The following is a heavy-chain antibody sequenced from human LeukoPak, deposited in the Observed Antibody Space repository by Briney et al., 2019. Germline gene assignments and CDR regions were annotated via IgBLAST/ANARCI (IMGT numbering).Heavy chain of an antibody. V-gene: IGHV3-74*01. J-gene: IGHJ4*02. Sequence: GGSLRLSCAASGFTFSGHWMYWLRQAPGKGLAWVSRINGDGSATNYAGSMKGRFTISRDNAKNILYLQMNSLREDDTAVYYCARDINWGQVDYWGQGTLVTISS. CDR2: INGDGSAT. CDR1: GFTFSGHW. CDR3: ARDINWGQVDY. D-gene: IGHD7-27*01.